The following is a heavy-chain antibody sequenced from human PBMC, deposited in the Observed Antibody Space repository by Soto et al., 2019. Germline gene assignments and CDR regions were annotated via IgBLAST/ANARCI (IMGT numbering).Heavy chain of an antibody. Sequence: PSETLSLTCAVSGCSISSSSYYWGWIRQPPGKGLEWIGEINHSGRTNYNPSLKSRVTILVDASKNQFSLKLSSVTAADTAVYYCARVGYLGYCTSTRCPNFDYWGQGTLVTVSS. V-gene: IGHV4-39*07. CDR2: INHSGRT. J-gene: IGHJ4*02. CDR3: ARVGYLGYCTSTRCPNFDY. D-gene: IGHD2-2*01. CDR1: GCSISSSSYY.